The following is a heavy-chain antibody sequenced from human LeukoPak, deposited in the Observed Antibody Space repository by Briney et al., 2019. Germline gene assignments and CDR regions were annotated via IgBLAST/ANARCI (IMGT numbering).Heavy chain of an antibody. Sequence: GGSLRLSCAASGFTFSNYVMHGVRQAPGKGLEWVAFIRYDGSNKYYADSVKGRFTISRDNSKNTLYLQMNSLRAEDTAVYYCAKRLELRQWSDYMDVWGKGATVTVSS. CDR2: IRYDGSNK. V-gene: IGHV3-30*02. CDR1: GFTFSNYV. D-gene: IGHD1-7*01. CDR3: AKRLELRQWSDYMDV. J-gene: IGHJ6*03.